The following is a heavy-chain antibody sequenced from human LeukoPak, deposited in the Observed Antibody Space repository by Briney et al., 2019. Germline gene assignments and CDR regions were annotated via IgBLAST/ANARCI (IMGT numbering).Heavy chain of an antibody. Sequence: TSETLSLTCTVSGASMSTSSYYWGWVRQPPGKGLEWIGTIYYSGSTDYNPSLKSLVTISVDTSKHHFSLKLSSVTAADTAVYYCARSYYDFWSGYYTSLFDSWGQGALVTVCS. CDR2: IYYSGST. J-gene: IGHJ4*02. CDR1: GASMSTSSYY. V-gene: IGHV4-39*02. CDR3: ARSYYDFWSGYYTSLFDS. D-gene: IGHD3-3*01.